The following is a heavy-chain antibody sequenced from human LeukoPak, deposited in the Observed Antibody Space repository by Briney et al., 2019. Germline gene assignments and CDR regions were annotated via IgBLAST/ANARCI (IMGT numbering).Heavy chain of an antibody. Sequence: GGSLRLSCAASGFIFSTYWKMWARQAPGKGLEWVANMKGDGSEIHYVDSVKGRFTISRDNARNSLFLQMNGLRPEDTAVYYCARPAYTAAYDLWGQGTMVTVSS. CDR1: GFIFSTYW. CDR2: MKGDGSEI. V-gene: IGHV3-7*01. D-gene: IGHD3-16*01. CDR3: ARPAYTAAYDL. J-gene: IGHJ3*01.